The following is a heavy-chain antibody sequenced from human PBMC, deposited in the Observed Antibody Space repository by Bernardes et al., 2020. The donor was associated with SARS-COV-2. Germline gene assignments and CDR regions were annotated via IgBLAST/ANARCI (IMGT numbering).Heavy chain of an antibody. CDR1: GFSRSTSGMC. J-gene: IGHJ4*02. D-gene: IGHD4-17*01. CDR3: ARIAELYGEYAYDY. CDR2: IDWDDDK. V-gene: IGHV2-70*01. Sequence: SGPPLVIPTQTLTLTCTFSGFSRSTSGMCVSGIRQTPGKALEWLALIDWDDDKYYSTSLKTRLTISKDTSKNQVVLTMTNMDPVDTATYYCARIAELYGEYAYDYWGQGTLVTVP.